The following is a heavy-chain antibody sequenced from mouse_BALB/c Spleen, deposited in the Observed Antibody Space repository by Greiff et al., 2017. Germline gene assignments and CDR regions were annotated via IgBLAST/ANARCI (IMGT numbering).Heavy chain of an antibody. CDR1: GFTFSDYY. Sequence: EVKLMESGGGLVQPGGSLRLSCATSGFTFSDYYMSWVRQPPGKALEWLGFIRNKANGYTTEYSASVKGRFTISRDNSQSILYLQMNTLRAEDSATYYCARGDYRYAWYFDVWGAGTTVTVSA. CDR2: IRNKANGYTT. V-gene: IGHV7-3*02. D-gene: IGHD2-14*01. CDR3: ARGDYRYAWYFDV. J-gene: IGHJ1*01.